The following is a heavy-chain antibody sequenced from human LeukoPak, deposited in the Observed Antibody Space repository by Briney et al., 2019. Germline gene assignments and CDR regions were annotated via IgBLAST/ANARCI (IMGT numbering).Heavy chain of an antibody. CDR3: ASTLLGIFDY. CDR1: GGSISSYY. J-gene: IGHJ4*02. CDR2: IYYSGST. D-gene: IGHD7-27*01. Sequence: SETLSLTCTVSGGSISSYYWSWIRQPPGKGLEWIGYIYYSGSTNYNPSLKSRVTISVDTSKNQFSLKLSSVTAADTVVYYCASTLLGIFDYWGQGTLVTVSS. V-gene: IGHV4-59*01.